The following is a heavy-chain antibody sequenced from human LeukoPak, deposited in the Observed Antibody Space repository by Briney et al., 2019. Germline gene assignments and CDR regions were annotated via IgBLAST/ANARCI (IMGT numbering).Heavy chain of an antibody. CDR2: ISYTGDT. V-gene: IGHV4-34*01. CDR3: ARDHRITGTTD. D-gene: IGHD1-7*01. Sequence: SETLSLTCGVFGGSFSGYSWNWIRQAPGKGLEWIGDISYTGDTNYSPSLKSRVAISMDTSKNQFSLELTSVTAADTAVYYCARDHRITGTTDWGQGTLVTVSS. CDR1: GGSFSGYS. J-gene: IGHJ4*02.